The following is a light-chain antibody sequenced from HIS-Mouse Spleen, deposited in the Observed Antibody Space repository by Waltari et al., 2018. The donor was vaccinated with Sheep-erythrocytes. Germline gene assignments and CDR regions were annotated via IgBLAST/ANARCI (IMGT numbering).Light chain of an antibody. Sequence: DIQITQSPSSLSASVGDRVTITCRASQSISSYLNLYQQKPGKAPKLLIYAASSLQSGVPSRFSGSGSGTDFTLTIISLQPEDFATYYCQQSYSTPYTFGQGTKLEIK. V-gene: IGKV1-39*01. J-gene: IGKJ2*01. CDR2: AAS. CDR3: QQSYSTPYT. CDR1: QSISSY.